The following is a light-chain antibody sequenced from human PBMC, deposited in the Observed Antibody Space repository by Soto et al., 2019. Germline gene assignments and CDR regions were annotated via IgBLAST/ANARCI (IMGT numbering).Light chain of an antibody. J-gene: IGKJ3*01. CDR3: QQSYSTPFT. CDR1: QSISSY. V-gene: IGKV1-39*01. CDR2: AAS. Sequence: DIQMTQSPSSLSASVGDRVTITCRASQSISSYLNWYQHKPGKAPKVLIYAASSLQGGVPSRFSGGGSGTDFTLTINSLQPEDFATYYCQQSYSTPFTFGPGTKVDIK.